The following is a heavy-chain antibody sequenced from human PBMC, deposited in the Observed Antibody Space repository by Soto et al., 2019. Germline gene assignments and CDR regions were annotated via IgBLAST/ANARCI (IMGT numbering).Heavy chain of an antibody. D-gene: IGHD6-19*01. CDR2: IYYSGST. Sequence: SETLSLTCTVSGGSISSSSYYWGWIRQPPGKGLEWIGSIYYSGSTYYNPSLKSRVTISVDTSKNQFSLKLSSVTAADTAVYYCARQSSGWDYWGQGTLVTVYS. J-gene: IGHJ4*02. CDR1: GGSISSSSYY. V-gene: IGHV4-39*01. CDR3: ARQSSGWDY.